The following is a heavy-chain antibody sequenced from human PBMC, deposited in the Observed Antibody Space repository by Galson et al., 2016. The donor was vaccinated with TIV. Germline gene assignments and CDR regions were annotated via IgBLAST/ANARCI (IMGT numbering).Heavy chain of an antibody. Sequence: SLRLSCAASGFTFSAYAMTWVRQGPGKGLEWVANIKQDGDYKYYVDSVKGRFTISRDNAKSSLCLQMNSLRAEDTAVYYCARGNDPGATYSLDYWGQGTLVTVSS. V-gene: IGHV3-7*01. D-gene: IGHD1-1*01. CDR2: IKQDGDYK. CDR1: GFTFSAYA. CDR3: ARGNDPGATYSLDY. J-gene: IGHJ4*02.